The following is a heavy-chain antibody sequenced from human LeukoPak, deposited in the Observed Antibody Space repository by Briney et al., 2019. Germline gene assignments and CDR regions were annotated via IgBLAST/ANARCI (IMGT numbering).Heavy chain of an antibody. D-gene: IGHD6-6*01. CDR3: TYTSSSGVVY. Sequence: GGSLRLSCAASGFTFSVSAMYWVRQASGKGLEWVGRIRNKANNYATAYAASLKGRFTISRDDSKNTAYLQMNSLETEDTAMYYCTYTSSSGVVYWGLGTLVTVSS. V-gene: IGHV3-73*01. CDR2: IRNKANNYAT. J-gene: IGHJ4*02. CDR1: GFTFSVSA.